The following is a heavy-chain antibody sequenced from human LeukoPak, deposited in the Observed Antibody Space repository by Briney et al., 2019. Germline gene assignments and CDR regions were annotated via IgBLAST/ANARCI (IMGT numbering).Heavy chain of an antibody. CDR2: IPYDGSNK. J-gene: IGHJ4*02. Sequence: TGGSLRLSCVVSGFTFSSYGMHWVRQAPGKGLEWVAFIPYDGSNKYYADSVKGRFTVSRDNSKNALYLQMNSLRSEDTAVYYCAESPQVVGAPPFDYWGQGTLVTVSS. D-gene: IGHD1-26*01. V-gene: IGHV3-30*02. CDR1: GFTFSSYG. CDR3: AESPQVVGAPPFDY.